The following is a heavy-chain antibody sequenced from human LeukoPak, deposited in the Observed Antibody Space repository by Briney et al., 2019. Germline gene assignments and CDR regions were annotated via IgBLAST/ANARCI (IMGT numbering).Heavy chain of an antibody. CDR2: IYYSGST. J-gene: IGHJ3*02. Sequence: SETLSLTCTVSGGSISSYYWSWIRQPPGKGLEWIGYIYYSGSTNYNPSLKSRVTISVDTSKNQFSLKLSSVTAADTAVYYCARDRRVTTFRDAFDIRGQGTMVTVSS. V-gene: IGHV4-59*01. CDR1: GGSISSYY. D-gene: IGHD2-21*02. CDR3: ARDRRVTTFRDAFDI.